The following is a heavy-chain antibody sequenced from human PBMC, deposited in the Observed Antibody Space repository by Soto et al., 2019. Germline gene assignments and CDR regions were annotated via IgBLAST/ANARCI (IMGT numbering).Heavy chain of an antibody. CDR2: IYYNGNT. V-gene: IGHV4-59*01. Sequence: SETLSLTCKVSGATITSYYWSWIRQPPGKGLEWIGYIYYNGNTSCNPSLKSRVTMAVDTSKHQFSLKLTSVTAADTAMYYCARDWTYFYDSSGYPQDGFDVWGQGTMVTVSS. CDR1: GATITSYY. J-gene: IGHJ3*01. D-gene: IGHD3-22*01. CDR3: ARDWTYFYDSSGYPQDGFDV.